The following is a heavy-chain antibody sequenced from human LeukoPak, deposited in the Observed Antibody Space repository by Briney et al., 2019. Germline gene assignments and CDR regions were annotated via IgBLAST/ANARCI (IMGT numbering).Heavy chain of an antibody. V-gene: IGHV1-18*01. CDR2: INTYNGNT. CDR3: ARVADLARPYFDS. D-gene: IGHD5-12*01. J-gene: IGHJ4*02. CDR1: DYTFTTYG. Sequence: ASVKVSCKSSDYTFTTYGFSWVRQAPGQGLEWMGWINTYNGNTNYAQNLHGRVTMTTDTSTTTAYMELSSLRSDDTAMYYCARVADLARPYFDSWGQGTLVTVSS.